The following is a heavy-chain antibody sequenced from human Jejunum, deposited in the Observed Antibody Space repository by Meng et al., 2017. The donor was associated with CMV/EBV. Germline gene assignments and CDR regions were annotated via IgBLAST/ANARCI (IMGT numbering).Heavy chain of an antibody. J-gene: IGHJ4*02. CDR1: GDSITSNNYN. CDR3: ARIARYNWNYLRDY. D-gene: IGHD1-7*01. Sequence: QLHLQEPGPRPVQPAETLSLTCIASGDSITSNNYNWGWIRQPPGKRLEWIGGVYYAGQTYYNPSLKSRLTISLDKSKNQFSLKLTSATAADTAIYYCARIARYNWNYLRDYWGQGTLVTVSS. V-gene: IGHV4-39*07. CDR2: VYYAGQT.